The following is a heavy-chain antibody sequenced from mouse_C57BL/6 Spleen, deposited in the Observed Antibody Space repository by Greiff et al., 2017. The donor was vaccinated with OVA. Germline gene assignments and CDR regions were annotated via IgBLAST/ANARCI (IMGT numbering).Heavy chain of an antibody. CDR2: IYPGSGNT. Sequence: VQLQQSGAELVRPGASVKLSCKASGYTFTDYYINWVKQRPGQGLEWIARIYPGSGNTYYNEKFKGKATLTAEKSSSTAYMQLSSLTSEDSAVYFCARGDDYALYYAMDYWGQGTSVTVSS. J-gene: IGHJ4*01. V-gene: IGHV1-76*01. CDR3: ARGDDYALYYAMDY. CDR1: GYTFTDYY. D-gene: IGHD2-4*01.